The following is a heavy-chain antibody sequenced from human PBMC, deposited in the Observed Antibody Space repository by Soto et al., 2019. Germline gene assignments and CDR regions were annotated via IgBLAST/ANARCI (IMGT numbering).Heavy chain of an antibody. CDR1: GGSVSSGSYY. D-gene: IGHD3-22*01. Sequence: PSETLSLTCTVSGGSVSSGSYYWSWIRQPPEKGLEWIGYIYYSGSTNYNPSLKSRVTISVDTSKNQFSLKLSSVTAADTAVYYCARDRHYYYDSSGYYYWSGWFDPWGQGTLVTVSS. CDR3: ARDRHYYYDSSGYYYWSGWFDP. J-gene: IGHJ5*02. CDR2: IYYSGST. V-gene: IGHV4-61*01.